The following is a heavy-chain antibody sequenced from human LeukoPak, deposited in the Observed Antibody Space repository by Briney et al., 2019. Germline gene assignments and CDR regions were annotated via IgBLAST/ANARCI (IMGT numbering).Heavy chain of an antibody. Sequence: GRSLRLSCAASGFTFSSYYMHWVRQAPGQGLEWMGIINPSGGSTSYAQKFQGRVTMTRDTSTSTVYMELSSLRSEDTAVYYCARELGLHAPGYWYFDLWAVAPWSLSPQ. CDR2: INPSGGST. CDR1: GFTFSSYY. D-gene: IGHD3-16*01. CDR3: ARELGLHAPGYWYFDL. V-gene: IGHV1-46*01. J-gene: IGHJ2*01.